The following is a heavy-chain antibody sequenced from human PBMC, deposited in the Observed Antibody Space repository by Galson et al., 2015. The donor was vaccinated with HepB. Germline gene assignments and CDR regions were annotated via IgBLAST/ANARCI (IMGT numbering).Heavy chain of an antibody. Sequence: QSGAEVKKPGESLKISCKGSGYSFTTYWIGWVRQMPGRGLEWMGIIYPGDSDARYSPSFQGQVTVSVDKSISTAYLQWSSLKASDTAMYYCARVYSGWDLCFDYWGQGTLVTVSS. J-gene: IGHJ4*02. D-gene: IGHD6-19*01. CDR2: IYPGDSDA. V-gene: IGHV5-51*01. CDR1: GYSFTTYW. CDR3: ARVYSGWDLCFDY.